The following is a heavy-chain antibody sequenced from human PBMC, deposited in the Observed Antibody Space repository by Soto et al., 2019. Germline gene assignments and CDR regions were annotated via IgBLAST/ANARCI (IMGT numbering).Heavy chain of an antibody. D-gene: IGHD3-9*01. Sequence: GASVKVSCKASGYTFTSYYMHWVRQAPGQGLEWMGIINPSGGSTSYAQKFQGRVTMTRDTSTSTVYMELSSLRSEDTAVYYCARASKRAPHYDILTGYYYDYWGQGTLVTVSS. CDR2: INPSGGST. J-gene: IGHJ4*02. V-gene: IGHV1-46*01. CDR3: ARASKRAPHYDILTGYYYDY. CDR1: GYTFTSYY.